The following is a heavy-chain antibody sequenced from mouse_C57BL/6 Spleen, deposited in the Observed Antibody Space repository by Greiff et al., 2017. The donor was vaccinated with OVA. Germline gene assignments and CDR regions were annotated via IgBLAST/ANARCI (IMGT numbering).Heavy chain of an antibody. CDR3: ASPIYYDYDAWFAY. D-gene: IGHD2-4*01. Sequence: EVQLQQSGPELVKPGASVKMSCKASGYTFTDYNMHWVKQSHGKSLEWIGYINPNNGGTSYNQKFKGKATLTVNKSSSTAYMELRSLTSEDSAVYYCASPIYYDYDAWFAYWGQGTLVTVSA. CDR2: INPNNGGT. J-gene: IGHJ3*01. CDR1: GYTFTDYN. V-gene: IGHV1-22*01.